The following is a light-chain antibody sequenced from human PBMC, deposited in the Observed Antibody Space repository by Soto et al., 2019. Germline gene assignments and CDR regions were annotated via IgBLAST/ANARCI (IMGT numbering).Light chain of an antibody. CDR2: EGD. CDR3: CSFALRSTLI. V-gene: IGLV2-23*01. CDR1: SIDVGNYNL. J-gene: IGLJ2*01. Sequence: QSVLTQPASVSGSPGQSITISCTGTSIDVGNYNLVSWYQQYPGKAPKLMIYEGDKRPSGVSNRFFGSKSGNTASLTISGLQAEDEADYYCCSFALRSTLIFGGGTKLTVL.